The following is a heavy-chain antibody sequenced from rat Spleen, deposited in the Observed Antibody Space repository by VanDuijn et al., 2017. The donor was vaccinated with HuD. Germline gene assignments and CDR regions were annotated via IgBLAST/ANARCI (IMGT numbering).Heavy chain of an antibody. CDR1: GFTFSDYY. V-gene: IGHV5-20*01. CDR3: ATENYWFAY. Sequence: EVQLVASGGGLVQPGRSLKLSCAASGFTFSDYYMAWVRQAPTKGLEWVASINFDGSTTYYRDSVKGRFTISRDNTKSTLYLQMNSLRSEDTATYYCATENYWFAYWGQGTLVTVSS. CDR2: INFDGSTT. D-gene: IGHD1-10*01. J-gene: IGHJ3*01.